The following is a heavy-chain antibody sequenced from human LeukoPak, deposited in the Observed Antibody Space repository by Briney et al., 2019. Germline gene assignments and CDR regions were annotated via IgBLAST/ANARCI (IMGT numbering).Heavy chain of an antibody. CDR3: ARAKRNGFDI. CDR1: GFTLSDYY. CDR2: ISSSSSTI. V-gene: IGHV3-48*01. D-gene: IGHD2-8*01. Sequence: GGSLRLSCATSGFTLSDYYMNWVRQAPGKGLEWVSYISSSSSTIYHADSVKGRFTISRDNAKNSLYLQMNSLRAEDTAVYYCARAKRNGFDIWGQGTMVTVSS. J-gene: IGHJ3*02.